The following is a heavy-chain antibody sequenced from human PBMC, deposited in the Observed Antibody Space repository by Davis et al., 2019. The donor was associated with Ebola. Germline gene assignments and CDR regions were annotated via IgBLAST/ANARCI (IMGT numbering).Heavy chain of an antibody. J-gene: IGHJ2*01. CDR3: ARHVYGDFWYFDL. CDR2: INRDGSYT. CDR1: GFTLSYYW. V-gene: IGHV3-74*01. D-gene: IGHD4-17*01. Sequence: GESLKISCEASGFTLSYYWMHWVRQAPGKGLVWVSRINRDGSYTSYADSVKGRFTISRDNSKNTIYLQMDSLRVDDTAMYYCARHVYGDFWYFDLWGRGTRVTVSS.